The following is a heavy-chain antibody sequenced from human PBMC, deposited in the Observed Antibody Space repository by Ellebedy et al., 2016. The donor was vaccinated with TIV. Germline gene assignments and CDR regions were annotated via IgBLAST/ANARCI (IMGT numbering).Heavy chain of an antibody. V-gene: IGHV3-7*03. D-gene: IGHD3-10*01. Sequence: GESLKISCAASGFTFSDYWMNWVRQAPGKGLEWVANIKPGGNEKLYVGSVVGRFTISRDNANNSQYLQMDSLRAEDTAVYYCATDEGIYWGQGTLVTVSS. CDR1: GFTFSDYW. CDR2: IKPGGNEK. J-gene: IGHJ4*02. CDR3: ATDEGIY.